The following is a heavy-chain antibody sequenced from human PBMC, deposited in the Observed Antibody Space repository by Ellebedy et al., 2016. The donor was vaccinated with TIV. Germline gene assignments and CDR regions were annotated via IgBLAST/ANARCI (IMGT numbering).Heavy chain of an antibody. J-gene: IGHJ6*02. D-gene: IGHD1-7*01. CDR2: INTDGSST. V-gene: IGHV3-74*01. Sequence: GESLKISCAASGFTFSSYWMHWVRQAPGKGLVWVSRINTDGSSTSYADSVKGRFTISRDNAKNTLYLQMNSLRAEDTAVYYCARGSGTTFHYYYGMDVWGQGTTVTVSS. CDR3: ARGSGTTFHYYYGMDV. CDR1: GFTFSSYW.